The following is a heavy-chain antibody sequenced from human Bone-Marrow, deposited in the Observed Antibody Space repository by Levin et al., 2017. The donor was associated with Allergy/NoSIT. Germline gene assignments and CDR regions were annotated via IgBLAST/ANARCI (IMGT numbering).Heavy chain of an antibody. CDR3: ARDSCTGGTCYSFSS. CDR1: DSSVSSGTYY. V-gene: IGHV4-61*01. Sequence: SQTLSLTCTVSDSSVSSGTYYWNWLRQVPGRGLEWIGYIYYSGTTNYNPSLESRVTISLDTSMNQFSLKLTSVTAADTAVYYCARDSCTGGTCYSFSSWGQGTLVTVSS. D-gene: IGHD2-15*01. CDR2: IYYSGTT. J-gene: IGHJ5*02.